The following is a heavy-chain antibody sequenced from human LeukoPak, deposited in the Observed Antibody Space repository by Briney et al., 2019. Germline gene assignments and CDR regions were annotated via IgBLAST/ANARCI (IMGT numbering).Heavy chain of an antibody. CDR3: ARSTPGVVVPAAMDY. CDR1: GGSISSSSYY. CDR2: IYYSGST. V-gene: IGHV4-39*01. Sequence: SETLSLTCTVSGGSISSSSYYWGWIRQPPGKGLEWIGSIYYSGSTYYNPSLKSRVTISVDTSKNQFSLKLSSVTAADTAVYYCARSTPGVVVPAAMDYWGQGTLVTVSS. J-gene: IGHJ4*02. D-gene: IGHD2-2*01.